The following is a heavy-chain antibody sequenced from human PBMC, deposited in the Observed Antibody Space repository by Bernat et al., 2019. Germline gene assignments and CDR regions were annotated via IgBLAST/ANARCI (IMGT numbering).Heavy chain of an antibody. Sequence: QVQLQESGPGLVKPSQTLSLTCTVSGGSISSGGYYWSWIRQHPGKGLEWIGYIYYSGSTYYNPSLKSRVTISVDTSKNQFSLKLSSVTAADTAVYYCVSVVVAADHYYYYGMDVWGQGTTVTVSS. CDR3: VSVVVAADHYYYYGMDV. V-gene: IGHV4-31*03. D-gene: IGHD2-15*01. CDR2: IYYSGST. J-gene: IGHJ6*02. CDR1: GGSISSGGYY.